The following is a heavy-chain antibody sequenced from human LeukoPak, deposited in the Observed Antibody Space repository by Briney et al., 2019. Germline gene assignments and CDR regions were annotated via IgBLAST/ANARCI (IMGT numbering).Heavy chain of an antibody. V-gene: IGHV1-2*02. D-gene: IGHD3-10*01. Sequence: ASVKVSCKASGYTFTGYYMHWVRQAPGQGLEWMGWINPNSGGTNYAQKFQGRVTMTRDTSISTAYMELSRLRSDDTAVYYCARSTIAMVRGVMIYWGQGTLVTVSS. CDR1: GYTFTGYY. CDR3: ARSTIAMVRGVMIY. J-gene: IGHJ4*02. CDR2: INPNSGGT.